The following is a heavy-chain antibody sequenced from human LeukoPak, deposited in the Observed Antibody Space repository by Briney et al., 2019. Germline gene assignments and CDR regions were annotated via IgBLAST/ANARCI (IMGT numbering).Heavy chain of an antibody. CDR2: INHSGST. J-gene: IGHJ4*02. CDR3: AGLPAQYLSSSWYYFDY. Sequence: SETLSLTCAVYGGSFSGYYWSWIRQRPGKGLDWIGEINHSGSTNYNPSLKSRVTISVDTSKNQFSLKLSSVTAADTAVYYCAGLPAQYLSSSWYYFDYWGQGTLVTVSS. D-gene: IGHD6-13*01. V-gene: IGHV4-34*01. CDR1: GGSFSGYY.